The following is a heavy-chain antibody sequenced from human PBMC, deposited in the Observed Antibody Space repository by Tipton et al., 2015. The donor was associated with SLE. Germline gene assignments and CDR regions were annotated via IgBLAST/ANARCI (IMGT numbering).Heavy chain of an antibody. J-gene: IGHJ4*02. CDR1: GFTFSSYA. Sequence: SLRLSCAASGFTFSSYAMSWVRQAPGKGLEWVSVIYSGGSTYYADSVKGRFTISRDNSKNTLYLQMNSLRAGDTAVYYCAKGHDSSGYYYHYFDYWGQGTLVTVSS. CDR3: AKGHDSSGYYYHYFDY. CDR2: IYSGGST. D-gene: IGHD3-22*01. V-gene: IGHV3-23*03.